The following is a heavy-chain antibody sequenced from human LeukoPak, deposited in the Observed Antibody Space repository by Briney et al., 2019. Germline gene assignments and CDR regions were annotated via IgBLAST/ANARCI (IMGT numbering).Heavy chain of an antibody. CDR2: ISSSGGST. V-gene: IGHV3-23*01. CDR1: GFTFSSYA. Sequence: GGSLRLSCAASGFTFSSYAMSWVRQAPGKGLEWVSTISSSGGSTYYADSVKGRFTISRDNSKNTLYLQMNSLRAEDTAIYYCAKDSGSYYEESYWGQGTLVTVSS. CDR3: AKDSGSYYEESY. J-gene: IGHJ4*02. D-gene: IGHD1-26*01.